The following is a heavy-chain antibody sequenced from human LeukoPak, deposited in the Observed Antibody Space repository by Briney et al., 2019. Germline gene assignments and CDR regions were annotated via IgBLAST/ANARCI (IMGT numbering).Heavy chain of an antibody. Sequence: SVKVSCKASGYTLTSYYMHWVRQAPGQGLEWMGGIIPIFGTANYAQKFQGRVTITADESTSTAYMELSSLRSEDTAVYYCARPYSSSSYYYGMDVWGQGTTVTVSS. CDR1: GYTLTSYY. V-gene: IGHV1-69*13. J-gene: IGHJ6*02. D-gene: IGHD6-6*01. CDR3: ARPYSSSSYYYGMDV. CDR2: IIPIFGTA.